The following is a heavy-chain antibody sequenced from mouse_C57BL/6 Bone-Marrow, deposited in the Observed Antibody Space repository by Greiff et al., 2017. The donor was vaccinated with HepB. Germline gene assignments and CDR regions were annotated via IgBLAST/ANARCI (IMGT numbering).Heavy chain of an antibody. CDR1: GYSITSGYY. J-gene: IGHJ4*01. CDR3: ARDYYGSSL. CDR2: ISYDGSN. V-gene: IGHV3-6*01. D-gene: IGHD1-1*01. Sequence: EVHLVESGPGLVKPSQSLSLTCSVTGYSITSGYYWNWIRQFPGNKLEWMGYISYDGSNNYNPSLKNRISITRDTSKNQFFLKLNSVTTEDTATYYCARDYYGSSLWGQGTSVTVSS.